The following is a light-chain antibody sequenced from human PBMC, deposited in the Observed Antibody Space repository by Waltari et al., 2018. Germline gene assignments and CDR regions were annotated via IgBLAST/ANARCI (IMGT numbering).Light chain of an antibody. Sequence: DIVMTQSPATLSVSPGERATLSCRASQSIGSNLAWYQHTPGQAPRFLIYGASTRATCIPARFSGSGSGTEFTLTISSLQSADFAVYYCQQYNNWPETFGQGTKVEIK. V-gene: IGKV3-15*01. CDR1: QSIGSN. J-gene: IGKJ1*01. CDR2: GAS. CDR3: QQYNNWPET.